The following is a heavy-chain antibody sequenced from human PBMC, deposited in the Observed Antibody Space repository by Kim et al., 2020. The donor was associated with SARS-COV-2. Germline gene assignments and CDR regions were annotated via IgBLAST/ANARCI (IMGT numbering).Heavy chain of an antibody. D-gene: IGHD3-10*01. CDR3: ARGSYGSGSLSFDY. Sequence: NPTFKSRVTISVDTSKTQFSLKLSSVTAADTAVYYCARGSYGSGSLSFDYWGQGTLVTVSS. J-gene: IGHJ4*02. V-gene: IGHV4-59*09.